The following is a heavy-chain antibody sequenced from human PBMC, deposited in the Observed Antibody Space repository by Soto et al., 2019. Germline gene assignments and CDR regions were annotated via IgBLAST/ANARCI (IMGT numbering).Heavy chain of an antibody. CDR3: ARGPSGAKVDY. J-gene: IGHJ4*02. CDR1: GGSISSGNYY. V-gene: IGHV4-30-4*01. D-gene: IGHD3-16*01. CDR2: ISYSGST. Sequence: PSETLSLTCTVSGGSISSGNYYWSWIRQPPGKGLEWIGFISYSGSTYYSTPLKSRVTISVDTSKNQFSLRLSSVTATDTAVYYCARGPSGAKVDYWGQGILVTVSS.